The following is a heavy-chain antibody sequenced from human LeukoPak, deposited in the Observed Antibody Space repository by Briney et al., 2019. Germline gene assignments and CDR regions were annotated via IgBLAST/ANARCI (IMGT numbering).Heavy chain of an antibody. CDR2: ISYDGSNK. CDR1: GFTFSSSA. Sequence: GGSLRLSCAASGFTFSSSAMHWVRQAPGKGLDRVAVISYDGSNKFYADSVKGRFTISRDNSENTLWLQMNSLRAEDTAVYYCARSTPAVPWGWFDPWGQGTLVTVSS. V-gene: IGHV3-30-3*01. J-gene: IGHJ5*02. D-gene: IGHD2-2*01. CDR3: ARSTPAVPWGWFDP.